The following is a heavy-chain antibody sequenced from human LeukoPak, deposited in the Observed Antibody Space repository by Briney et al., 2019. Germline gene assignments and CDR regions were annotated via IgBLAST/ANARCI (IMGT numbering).Heavy chain of an antibody. V-gene: IGHV4-34*01. Sequence: SETLSLTCAVYGGSFSGYYWSWIRQPPGKGLEWIGEINHSGTTNYNPSLKSRVTISVDTSKNQLSLKLSSVTAADTAVYYCARALTSPYYDSSGLRYFDYWGQGTLVTVSS. CDR1: GGSFSGYY. D-gene: IGHD3-22*01. J-gene: IGHJ4*02. CDR3: ARALTSPYYDSSGLRYFDY. CDR2: INHSGTT.